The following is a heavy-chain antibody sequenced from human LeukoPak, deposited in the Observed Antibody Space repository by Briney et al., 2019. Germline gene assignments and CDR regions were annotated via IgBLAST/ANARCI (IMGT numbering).Heavy chain of an antibody. CDR2: IYYSGST. V-gene: IGHV4-59*01. CDR3: ATSDRYCSSTSCYQDFDL. J-gene: IGHJ2*01. CDR1: GGSISSYY. D-gene: IGHD2-2*01. Sequence: PSETLSLTCTVSGGSISSYYWSWIRQPPGKGLEWIGYIYYSGSTNYNPSLKSRVTISVDTSKNQFSLKLSSVTAADTAVYYCATSDRYCSSTSCYQDFDLWGRGTLVTVSS.